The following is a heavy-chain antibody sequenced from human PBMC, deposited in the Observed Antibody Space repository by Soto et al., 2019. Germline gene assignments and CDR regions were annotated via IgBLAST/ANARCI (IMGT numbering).Heavy chain of an antibody. V-gene: IGHV3-15*01. D-gene: IGHD6-13*01. Sequence: GGSLRLSCAASGFTFSNAWMSWVRQAPGKGLEWVGRIKSKTDGGTTDYAAPVKGRFTISRDDSKNTLYLQMNSLKTEDTAVYYCTTGTLYSSTTYYYYYYMDVWGKGTTVTVSS. CDR3: TTGTLYSSTTYYYYYYMDV. CDR2: IKSKTDGGTT. CDR1: GFTFSNAW. J-gene: IGHJ6*03.